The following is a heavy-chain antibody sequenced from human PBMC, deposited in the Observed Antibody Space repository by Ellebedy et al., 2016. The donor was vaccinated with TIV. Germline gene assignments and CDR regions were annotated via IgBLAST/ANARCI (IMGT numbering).Heavy chain of an antibody. J-gene: IGHJ6*02. Sequence: DSVKGRFTISRDNSKNTVYLQMNSLRAEDTAIYYCARDGDGDYDLADYVYFYGMDVWGQGTTVTVSS. CDR3: ARDGDGDYDLADYVYFYGMDV. V-gene: IGHV3-30*01. D-gene: IGHD4-17*01.